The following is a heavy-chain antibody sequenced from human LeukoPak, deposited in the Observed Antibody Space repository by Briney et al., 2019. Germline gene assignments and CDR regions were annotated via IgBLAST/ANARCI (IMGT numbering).Heavy chain of an antibody. Sequence: ASVKVSCKASGYTFTNYYMHWVRQAPGQGLEWMGIINPSGDYRSYARKFQGRVTMTRDTSSSTVYMELSSLRSEDTAVYYCTSGSYFGYYYGMDVWGQGTTVTVSS. J-gene: IGHJ6*02. CDR2: INPSGDYR. V-gene: IGHV1-46*01. CDR3: TSGSYFGYYYGMDV. D-gene: IGHD1-26*01. CDR1: GYTFTNYY.